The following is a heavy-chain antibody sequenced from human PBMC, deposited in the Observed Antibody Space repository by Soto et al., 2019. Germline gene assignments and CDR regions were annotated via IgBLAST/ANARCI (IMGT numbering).Heavy chain of an antibody. CDR1: GFTFSSDG. CDR2: ISYDGSNK. J-gene: IGHJ4*02. CDR3: AKDRSNTWTFDY. V-gene: IGHV3-30*18. Sequence: QVQLVESGGGVVQPGRSLRLSCGASGFTFSSDGMHWVRQAPGKGLEWVALISYDGSNKYYADSVKGRFTISRDNSKNTLYLQMNSLKVEDTAVYYGAKDRSNTWTFDYWGQGTLVTVSS. D-gene: IGHD6-13*01.